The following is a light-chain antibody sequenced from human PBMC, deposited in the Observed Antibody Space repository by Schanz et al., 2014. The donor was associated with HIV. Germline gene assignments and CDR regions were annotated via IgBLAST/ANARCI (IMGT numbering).Light chain of an antibody. J-gene: IGKJ2*01. Sequence: EIVMTQSPGTLSVSLGERATLSCRASQSVSSSLAWYQQKPGQAPRLLIYGASIRATDIPARFSGGGSGTEFTLTINSLQSEDFALYYCQQYSDWPPSTFGQGTKVEIK. CDR3: QQYSDWPPST. V-gene: IGKV3-15*01. CDR1: QSVSSS. CDR2: GAS.